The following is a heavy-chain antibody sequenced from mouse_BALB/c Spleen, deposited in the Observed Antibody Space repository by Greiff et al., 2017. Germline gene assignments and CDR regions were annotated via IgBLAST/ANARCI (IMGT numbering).Heavy chain of an antibody. J-gene: IGHJ2*01. V-gene: IGHV14-1*02. CDR3: ARRPYGSSPDY. CDR1: GFNIKDYY. Sequence: EVMLVESGAELVRPGALVKLSCKASGFNIKDYYMHWVKQRPEQGLEWIGWIDPENGNTIYDPKFQGKASITADTSSNTAYLQLSSLTSEDTAVYYCARRPYGSSPDYWGQGTTLTVSS. CDR2: IDPENGNT. D-gene: IGHD1-1*01.